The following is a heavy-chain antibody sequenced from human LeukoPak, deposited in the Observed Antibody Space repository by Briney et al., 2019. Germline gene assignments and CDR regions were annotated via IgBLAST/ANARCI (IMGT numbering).Heavy chain of an antibody. Sequence: GGSLRLSCASSGFTFNDYAMHWVRQAPGKGLDWVSLISGDGGDTYYADSVKGRFTISRDNSKNSLYPQMNNLRTEDTALCYCAKAFTQSTIFGVGINNWGQGTLVTVSS. CDR2: ISGDGGDT. D-gene: IGHD3-3*01. V-gene: IGHV3-43*02. J-gene: IGHJ4*02. CDR3: AKAFTQSTIFGVGINN. CDR1: GFTFNDYA.